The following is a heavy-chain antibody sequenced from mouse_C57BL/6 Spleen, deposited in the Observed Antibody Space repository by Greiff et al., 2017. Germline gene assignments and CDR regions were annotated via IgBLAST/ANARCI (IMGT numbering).Heavy chain of an antibody. D-gene: IGHD2-4*01. J-gene: IGHJ2*01. CDR2: INYDGSST. CDR1: GFTFSDYY. Sequence: EVMLVESEGGLVQPGSSMKLSCTASGFTFSDYYMAWVRQVPEKGLEWVANINYDGSSTYYLDSLKSRFIISRDNAKNILYLQMSSLKSEDTATYYCARAPFYYDYDGYYFDYWGQGTTLTVSS. CDR3: ARAPFYYDYDGYYFDY. V-gene: IGHV5-16*01.